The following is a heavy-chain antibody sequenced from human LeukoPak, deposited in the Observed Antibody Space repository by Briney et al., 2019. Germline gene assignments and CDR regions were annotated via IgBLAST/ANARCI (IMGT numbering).Heavy chain of an antibody. V-gene: IGHV4-59*12. D-gene: IGHD6-6*01. CDR1: GGSISSYY. Sequence: SETLSLTCTVSGGSISSYYWSWIRQPAGKGLEWIGEINHSGSTNYNPSLKSRVTISVDTSKSQFSLKLSSVTAADTAVYYCARDHYTSSSWYFDLWGRGTLVTVSS. J-gene: IGHJ2*01. CDR2: INHSGST. CDR3: ARDHYTSSSWYFDL.